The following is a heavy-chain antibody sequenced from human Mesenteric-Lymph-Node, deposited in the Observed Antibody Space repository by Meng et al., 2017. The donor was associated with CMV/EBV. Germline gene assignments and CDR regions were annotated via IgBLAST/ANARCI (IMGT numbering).Heavy chain of an antibody. CDR1: RFTFNNYW. J-gene: IGHJ4*02. D-gene: IGHD2-15*01. Sequence: GGSLRLSCAASRFTFNNYWMHWVRQAPGKGLVWVSRINSDGSSTNYADSVKGRFTISRDNAKNTLYLQMNSLRAEDTAVYYCARDFPAARFDYWGQGALVTVSS. CDR2: INSDGSST. V-gene: IGHV3-74*01. CDR3: ARDFPAARFDY.